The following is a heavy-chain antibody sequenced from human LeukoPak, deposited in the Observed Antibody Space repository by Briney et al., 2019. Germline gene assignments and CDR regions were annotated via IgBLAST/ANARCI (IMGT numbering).Heavy chain of an antibody. CDR3: ARVRGAGYCSSTSCVNWFDP. J-gene: IGHJ5*02. Sequence: PSETLSLTCTVSGGSITTYYWNWIRQPPGKGLEWIGHIYYSGSTNYNPSLKSRVTISVDTSKNQFSLKLSSVTAADTAVYYCARVRGAGYCSSTSCVNWFDPWGQGTLVTVSS. V-gene: IGHV4-59*08. CDR2: IYYSGST. D-gene: IGHD2-2*01. CDR1: GGSITTYY.